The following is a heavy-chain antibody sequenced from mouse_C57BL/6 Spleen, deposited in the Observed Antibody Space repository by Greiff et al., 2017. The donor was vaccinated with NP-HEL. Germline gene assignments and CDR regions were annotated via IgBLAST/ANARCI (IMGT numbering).Heavy chain of an antibody. D-gene: IGHD1-1*01. J-gene: IGHJ2*01. CDR1: GYTFTSYG. CDR2: IYPRSGNT. CDR3: ATYYYGSSPYFDY. Sequence: QVQLKESGAELARPGASVKLSCKASGYTFTSYGISWVKQRTGQGLEWIGEIYPRSGNTYYNEKFKGKATLTADKSSSTAYMELRSLTSEDSAVYFCATYYYGSSPYFDYWGQGTTLTVSS. V-gene: IGHV1-81*01.